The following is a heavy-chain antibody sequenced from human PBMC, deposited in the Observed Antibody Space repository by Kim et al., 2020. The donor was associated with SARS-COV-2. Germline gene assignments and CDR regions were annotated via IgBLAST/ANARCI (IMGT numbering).Heavy chain of an antibody. D-gene: IGHD3-3*01. V-gene: IGHV4-34*01. CDR2: INHSGST. CDR3: ARGRFPTIFGVVKNSGRAFDY. Sequence: SETLSLTCAVYGGSFSGYYWSWIRQPPGKGLEWIGEINHSGSTNYNPSLKSRVTISVDTSKNQFSLKLSSVTAADTAVYYCARGRFPTIFGVVKNSGRAFDYWGQGTLVTVSS. J-gene: IGHJ4*02. CDR1: GGSFSGYY.